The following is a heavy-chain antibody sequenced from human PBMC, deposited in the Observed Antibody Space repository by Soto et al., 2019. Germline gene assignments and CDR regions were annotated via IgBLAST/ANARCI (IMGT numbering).Heavy chain of an antibody. Sequence: ESLKVSWASSGLTLGSYCMTKVLKGPWKRLEWFSAISCGGGSTYCAYSVKGRFTISIDNSKNTVYLQMNSLRADDTAVYYSAQDGLSIFAVVIPDAFDIWAQGTMVTVSS. D-gene: IGHD3-3*01. J-gene: IGHJ3*02. CDR3: AQDGLSIFAVVIPDAFDI. CDR2: ISCGGGST. V-gene: IGHV3-23*01. CDR1: GLTLGSYC.